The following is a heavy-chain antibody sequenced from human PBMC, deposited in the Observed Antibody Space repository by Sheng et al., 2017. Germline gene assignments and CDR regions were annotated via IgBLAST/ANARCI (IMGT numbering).Heavy chain of an antibody. CDR1: GGSINSYY. Sequence: QVQLQESGPGLVKPSETLSLTCTVSGGSINSYYWSWIRQPPGKGLQWIGYTGSTNYNPSLKSRLTISVDTSKNQFSLKLTSVTAADTAVYYCARVYNWNYYYYYLDVWGQGTTVTVSS. V-gene: IGHV4-59*12. J-gene: IGHJ6*03. CDR3: ARVYNWNYYYYYLDV. CDR2: YTGST. D-gene: IGHD1-20*01.